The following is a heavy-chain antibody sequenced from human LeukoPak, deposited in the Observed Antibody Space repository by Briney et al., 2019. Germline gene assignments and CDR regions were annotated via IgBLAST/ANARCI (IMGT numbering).Heavy chain of an antibody. CDR2: ISYSGST. CDR1: GVSISSSYY. CDR3: ARLLGDDY. J-gene: IGHJ4*02. V-gene: IGHV4-39*01. D-gene: IGHD3-16*01. Sequence: SETLSLTCTVSGVSISSSYYWGWLHPPPGKGLWCIGIISYSGSTYYNPSLKSRVTISVDTSKNQFSLKLSSVTAADTAVYYCARLLGDDYWGQGTVVSVPS.